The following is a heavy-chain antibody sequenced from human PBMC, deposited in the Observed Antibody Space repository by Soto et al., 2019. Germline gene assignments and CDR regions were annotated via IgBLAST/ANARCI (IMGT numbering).Heavy chain of an antibody. J-gene: IGHJ4*02. V-gene: IGHV5-51*01. CDR1: GYSFTSYW. Sequence: GESLKISCKGSGYSFTSYWIGWVRQMPGKDLEWKGIIYPGDSDTRYSPSFQGQGTISAAKSISTAYLQWSSLKASDTAMYYCARVPPPKYIDSGSYPFDYWCQGTLVTVSS. CDR3: ARVPPPKYIDSGSYPFDY. D-gene: IGHD1-26*01. CDR2: IYPGDSDT.